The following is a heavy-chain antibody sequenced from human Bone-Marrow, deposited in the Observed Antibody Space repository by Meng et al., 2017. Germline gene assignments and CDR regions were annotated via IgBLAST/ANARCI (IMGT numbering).Heavy chain of an antibody. V-gene: IGHV4-34*01. CDR1: GGSFSGYY. CDR2: INHSGST. Sequence: QVPLQQWGAGLVKPSETLSLTCAVYGGSFSGYYWSWIRQPPGKGLEWIGEINHSGSTNYNPSLKSRVTISVDTSKNQFSLKLSSVTAADTAVYYCARDNTMIGSFDYWGQGTLVTVSS. J-gene: IGHJ4*02. D-gene: IGHD3-22*01. CDR3: ARDNTMIGSFDY.